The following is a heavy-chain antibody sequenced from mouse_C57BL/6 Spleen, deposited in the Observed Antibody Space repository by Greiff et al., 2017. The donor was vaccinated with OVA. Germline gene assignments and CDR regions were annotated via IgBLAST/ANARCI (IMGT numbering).Heavy chain of an antibody. V-gene: IGHV1-80*01. D-gene: IGHD1-1*01. J-gene: IGHJ2*01. CDR1: GYAFSSYW. Sequence: VKLQQSGAELVKPGASVKISCKASGYAFSSYWMNWVKQRPGKGLEWIGQIYPGDGDTNYNGKFKGKATLTADKSSSTAYMQLSSLTSEDSAVYFCARRNYYGSSYHFDYWGQGTTLTVSS. CDR2: IYPGDGDT. CDR3: ARRNYYGSSYHFDY.